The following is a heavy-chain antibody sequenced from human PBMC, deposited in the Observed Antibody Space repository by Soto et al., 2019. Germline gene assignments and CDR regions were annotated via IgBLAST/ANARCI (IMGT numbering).Heavy chain of an antibody. V-gene: IGHV1-8*01. CDR1: GYPFTSYD. D-gene: IGHD3-10*01. Sequence: ASVKVSCKASGYPFTSYDINWARQATGQVLEWMGWMHPNSGNTGYAQKFQGRVTMTRNTSISTAYMELSSLRSEDTAVYYCASASGAFDIWGQGTMVTVSS. CDR3: ASASGAFDI. J-gene: IGHJ3*02. CDR2: MHPNSGNT.